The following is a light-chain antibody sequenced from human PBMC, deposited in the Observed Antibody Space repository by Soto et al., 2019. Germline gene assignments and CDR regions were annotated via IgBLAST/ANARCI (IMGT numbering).Light chain of an antibody. CDR1: MRDVGAYNL. Sequence: QSVLTQPASVSGSAGQSITISCSGTMRDVGAYNLVSWYQQHPGTAPKLIIYEVRNRPSGIPSRFSGSRSGNTASLTISGLQSEDEGDYYCSAYTARSTLVFGGGTQLTVL. CDR2: EVR. V-gene: IGLV2-14*01. CDR3: SAYTARSTLV. J-gene: IGLJ3*02.